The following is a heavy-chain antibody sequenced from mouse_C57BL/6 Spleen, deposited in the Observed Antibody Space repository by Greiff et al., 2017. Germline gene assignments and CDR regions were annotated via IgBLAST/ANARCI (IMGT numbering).Heavy chain of an antibody. D-gene: IGHD1-1*01. V-gene: IGHV8-12*01. CDR2: IYWDDDK. CDR3: ARSYDGSSYPFAY. Sequence: QVTLKVCGPGILQSSQTLSLTCSFSGFSLSTSGMGVSWIRQPSGKGLEWLAHIYWDDDKRYNPSLKRRLTISKDTSRNQVFLKVTSVDTADTATYYGARSYDGSSYPFAYWGQGTLVTVSA. J-gene: IGHJ3*01. CDR1: GFSLSTSGMG.